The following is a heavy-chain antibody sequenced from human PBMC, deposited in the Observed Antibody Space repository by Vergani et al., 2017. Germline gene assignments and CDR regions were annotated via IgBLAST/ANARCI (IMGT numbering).Heavy chain of an antibody. CDR1: GFTFSSYA. Sequence: QVQLVESGGGVVQPGRSLRLSCAASGFTFSSYAMHWVRQAPGKGLEWVAVISSDGSHQYYADSVKGRFTISRDNSKNTLYLQLNSLGAEDTAVYYCARGYDYGDYVDYWGQGTLVTVSS. CDR2: ISSDGSHQ. V-gene: IGHV3-30*04. CDR3: ARGYDYGDYVDY. D-gene: IGHD4-17*01. J-gene: IGHJ4*02.